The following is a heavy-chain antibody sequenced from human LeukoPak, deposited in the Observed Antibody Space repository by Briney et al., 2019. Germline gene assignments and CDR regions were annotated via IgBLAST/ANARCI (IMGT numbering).Heavy chain of an antibody. CDR2: IKSKADGETT. D-gene: IGHD3-10*01. CDR1: GFTFNNAW. Sequence: GGSLRLSCAASGFTFNNAWMSWVRQAPGKGLEWVGRIKSKADGETTDYAAPVRGRFTMSRDDSKATLFPYMNSLKAEDTAVYYCTTDLGLTMIRGVIVYWGQGALVTVSS. V-gene: IGHV3-15*01. J-gene: IGHJ4*02. CDR3: TTDLGLTMIRGVIVY.